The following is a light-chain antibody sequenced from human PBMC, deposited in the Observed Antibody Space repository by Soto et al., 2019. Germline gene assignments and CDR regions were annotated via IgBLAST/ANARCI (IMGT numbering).Light chain of an antibody. CDR2: AAS. Sequence: DIQMTQSPSSLSASVGDRVTITCRASQSISSYLNWYQQKPGKAPKLLIYAASSCQSGVPSRFSGSGSGTDFTLTISRLQPEDFATYYCQQSYSTPYTFGQGTKLEIK. J-gene: IGKJ2*01. CDR1: QSISSY. CDR3: QQSYSTPYT. V-gene: IGKV1-39*01.